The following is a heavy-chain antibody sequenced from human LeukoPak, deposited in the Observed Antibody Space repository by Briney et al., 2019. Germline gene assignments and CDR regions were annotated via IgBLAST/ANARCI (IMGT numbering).Heavy chain of an antibody. Sequence: GGSLRLSCAASGFTFSSYAMHWVRQAPGKGLEWVAVISYDGSNKYYADSVKGRFTISRDNSKNTLYLQMNSLRAEDTAVYYCARMSEFFDPWGQGTLVTVSS. CDR3: ARMSEFFDP. CDR1: GFTFSSYA. V-gene: IGHV3-30*04. D-gene: IGHD3-10*01. J-gene: IGHJ5*02. CDR2: ISYDGSNK.